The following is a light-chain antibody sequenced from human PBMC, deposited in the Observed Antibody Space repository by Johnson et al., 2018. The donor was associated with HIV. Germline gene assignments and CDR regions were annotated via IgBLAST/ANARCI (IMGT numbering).Light chain of an antibody. Sequence: QSLLTQPPSVSAAPGQKVTISCSGSSSNIGNNYVSWYQQLPGTAPKLLIYENNKRPSGIPDRFSGYKSGTSATLGITVLQTGDEADYYCGTWDSSLGAYVFGTGTKVTVL. CDR1: SSNIGNNY. CDR3: GTWDSSLGAYV. J-gene: IGLJ1*01. V-gene: IGLV1-51*02. CDR2: ENN.